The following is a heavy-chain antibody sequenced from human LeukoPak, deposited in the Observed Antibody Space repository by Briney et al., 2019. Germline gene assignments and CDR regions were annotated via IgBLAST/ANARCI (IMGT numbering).Heavy chain of an antibody. CDR3: ARDYDFWSGYLDY. CDR2: IIPIFGTA. CDR1: EYTFASYY. V-gene: IGHV1-69*13. J-gene: IGHJ4*02. Sequence: SVKVSCKASEYTFASYYMHWVRQAPGQGLEWMGGIIPIFGTANYAQKFQGRVTITADESTSTAYMELSSLRSEDTAVYYCARDYDFWSGYLDYWGQGTLVTVSS. D-gene: IGHD3-3*01.